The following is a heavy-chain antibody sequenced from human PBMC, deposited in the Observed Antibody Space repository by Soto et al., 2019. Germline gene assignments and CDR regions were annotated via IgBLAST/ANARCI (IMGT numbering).Heavy chain of an antibody. J-gene: IGHJ5*02. CDR3: ARIGDSDTYYRADT. CDR2: MYYTGST. V-gene: IGHV4-61*01. D-gene: IGHD1-26*01. Sequence: SETLSLTCTVSGGSVNIGSFYWSWIRQPPGKGLEWIGHMYYTGSTNYNPSLKRRVTISSGTSKNQFSLKVNSVTAADTAVYYCARIGDSDTYYRADTWGQGTLVTVS. CDR1: GGSVNIGSFY.